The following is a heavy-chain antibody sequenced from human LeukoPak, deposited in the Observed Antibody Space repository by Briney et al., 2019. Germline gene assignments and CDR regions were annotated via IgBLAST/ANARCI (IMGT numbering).Heavy chain of an antibody. Sequence: PSETLSLTCAVSGGSISSSSWWSWVHQPPGKGLEWIGEIYHSGSTNYNPSLKSRVTISVDKSKNQFSLKLSSVTAADTAVYYCARVIRWLRANYFDYWGQGTLVTVSS. CDR2: IYHSGST. CDR3: ARVIRWLRANYFDY. J-gene: IGHJ4*02. V-gene: IGHV4-4*02. CDR1: GGSISSSSW. D-gene: IGHD5-12*01.